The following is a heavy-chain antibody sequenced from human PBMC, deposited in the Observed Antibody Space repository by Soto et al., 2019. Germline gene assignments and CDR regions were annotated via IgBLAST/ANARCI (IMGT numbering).Heavy chain of an antibody. CDR1: GFTFSSYG. D-gene: IGHD2-2*01. CDR3: ARDRVPAVSDGMDV. V-gene: IGHV3-33*01. CDR2: IWYDGSNK. Sequence: QVQLVESGGGVVQPGRSLRLSCAASGFTFSSYGMHWVRQAPGKGLEWVAVIWYDGSNKYYADSVKGRFTISRDNSKNTLYLQMNSLRAEATAVYYCARDRVPAVSDGMDVWGQGTTVTVSS. J-gene: IGHJ6*02.